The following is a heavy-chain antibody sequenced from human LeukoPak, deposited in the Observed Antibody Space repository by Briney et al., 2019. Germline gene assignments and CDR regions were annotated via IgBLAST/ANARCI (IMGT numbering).Heavy chain of an antibody. D-gene: IGHD3-10*01. CDR3: AREGDYYGSGSSVQ. J-gene: IGHJ4*02. CDR2: INHSGST. CDR1: GGSFSGYY. Sequence: SETLSLTCAVYGGSFSGYYWSWIRQPPGKGLEWIGEINHSGSTNYNPSLKNRVTISVDTSKNQFSLKLSSVTAADTAVYYCAREGDYYGSGSSVQWGQGTLVTVSS. V-gene: IGHV4-34*01.